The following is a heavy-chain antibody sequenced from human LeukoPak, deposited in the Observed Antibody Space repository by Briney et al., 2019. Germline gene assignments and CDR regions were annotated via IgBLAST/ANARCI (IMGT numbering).Heavy chain of an antibody. V-gene: IGHV3-23*01. CDR2: ISGSGGST. J-gene: IGHJ6*02. D-gene: IGHD6-13*01. Sequence: GGSLRLSCAASGYTFSSYAMSWVRQAPGKGLEWVSAISGSGGSTYYADSAKGRFTISRDNSKNTLYLQMNSLRAEDTAVYYCARMSGQQLVTDYYGMDVWGQGTTVTVSS. CDR1: GYTFSSYA. CDR3: ARMSGQQLVTDYYGMDV.